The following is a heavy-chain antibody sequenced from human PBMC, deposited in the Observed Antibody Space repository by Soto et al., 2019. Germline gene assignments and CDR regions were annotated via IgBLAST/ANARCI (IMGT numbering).Heavy chain of an antibody. J-gene: IGHJ3*01. Sequence: QVQLVESGGGVVQPGRSLRLSCAASGFTFSNYGVHWVRQAPGKGLEWVAVIWHDGSDKDYGDSVRGRFTTSRDNSKNTVYLQLNSLRVDDTAVYYCARALYWNDDAFDFWGQGTMVTVSS. CDR1: GFTFSNYG. D-gene: IGHD1-1*01. CDR2: IWHDGSDK. V-gene: IGHV3-33*01. CDR3: ARALYWNDDAFDF.